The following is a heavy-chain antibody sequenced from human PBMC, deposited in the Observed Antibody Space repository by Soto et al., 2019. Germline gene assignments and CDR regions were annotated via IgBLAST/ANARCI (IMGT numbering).Heavy chain of an antibody. J-gene: IGHJ4*02. V-gene: IGHV3-21*01. CDR2: ISSSSSYI. Sequence: GGSLRLSCAASGFTFSSYSMNWVRQAPGKGLEWVSSISSSSSYIYYADSVKGRFTISRDNAKNSLYLQMNSLRAEDTAVYYCAKETPVYDFWSGYYIGFFDYWGQGT. D-gene: IGHD3-3*01. CDR3: AKETPVYDFWSGYYIGFFDY. CDR1: GFTFSSYS.